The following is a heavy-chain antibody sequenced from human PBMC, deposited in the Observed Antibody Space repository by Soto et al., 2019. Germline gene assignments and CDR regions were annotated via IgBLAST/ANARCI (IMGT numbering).Heavy chain of an antibody. D-gene: IGHD1-26*01. CDR3: ARHGGWEVPYYYNGFDP. Sequence: QLQLRESGPGLVRPSETLSLTCPVSGDSISRTSHYWAWIRQPPGKGLEWIGGIYYSGTAYYNPSLKSRVTISVDTSKNQFSLRLSSVTAADTAVYFCARHGGWEVPYYYNGFDPWGQGTLVTVSS. CDR1: GDSISRTSHY. J-gene: IGHJ5*02. CDR2: IYYSGTA. V-gene: IGHV4-39*01.